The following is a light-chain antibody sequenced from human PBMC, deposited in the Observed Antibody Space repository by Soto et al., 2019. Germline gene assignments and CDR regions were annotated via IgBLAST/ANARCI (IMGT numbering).Light chain of an antibody. CDR2: AAS. Sequence: EIVLTQSPGTLSLSPGERATLSCRASQSVSSTYLAWYQQKPGQAPRLVIYAASNRATGIPDRFSGSASGADFPLTISRLEPEDFAISYCQQYDTSLPMYTFGQGTKLEIK. J-gene: IGKJ2*01. V-gene: IGKV3-20*01. CDR3: QQYDTSLPMYT. CDR1: QSVSSTY.